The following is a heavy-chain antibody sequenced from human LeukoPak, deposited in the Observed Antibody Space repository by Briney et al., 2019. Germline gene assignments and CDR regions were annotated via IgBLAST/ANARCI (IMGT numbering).Heavy chain of an antibody. CDR3: ARGGSGSSGYYLFDC. CDR2: IYYSGST. D-gene: IGHD3-22*01. V-gene: IGHV4-31*03. Sequence: SSQTLSLTCTVSGGSISSGGYYWSWIRQHPGKGLEGIGYIYYSGSTYYNPSLKSRVTISGDTSKNQVSLKLTSVTAADTAVYYCARGGSGSSGYYLFDCWGQGTLVTVSS. J-gene: IGHJ4*02. CDR1: GGSISSGGYY.